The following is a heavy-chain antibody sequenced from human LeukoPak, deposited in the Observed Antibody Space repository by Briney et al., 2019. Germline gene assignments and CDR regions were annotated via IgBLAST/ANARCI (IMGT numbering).Heavy chain of an antibody. V-gene: IGHV4-34*01. CDR3: ARANITMIVVARGGFFDY. CDR1: GGSFSGYY. Sequence: SETLSLTCAVYGGSFSGYYWSWIRQPPGKGLEWIGEINHSGSTNYKPSLKSRVTISVDTSKNQFSLKLSSVTAADTAVYYCARANITMIVVARGGFFDYWGQGTLVTVSS. D-gene: IGHD3-22*01. J-gene: IGHJ4*02. CDR2: INHSGST.